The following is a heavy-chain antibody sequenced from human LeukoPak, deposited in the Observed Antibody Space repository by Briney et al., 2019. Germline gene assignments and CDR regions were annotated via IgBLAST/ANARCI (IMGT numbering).Heavy chain of an antibody. J-gene: IGHJ3*01. Sequence: PGRSLRLSCAASGFTFSSYAMHWVRQAPGKGLEWVAVISYDGSNKYYADSVKGRFTISRDNSKNTLYLQMNSLRAEDTAVYYCARDPYSSSPLWGQGTMVTVSS. D-gene: IGHD6-6*01. V-gene: IGHV3-30-3*01. CDR1: GFTFSSYA. CDR3: ARDPYSSSPL. CDR2: ISYDGSNK.